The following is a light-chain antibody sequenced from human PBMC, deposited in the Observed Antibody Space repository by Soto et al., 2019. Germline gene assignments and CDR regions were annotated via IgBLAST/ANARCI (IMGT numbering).Light chain of an antibody. CDR3: SSYTRSSTPSV. Sequence: QSVLTQPASVSGSPGQSITISCTGTSSDVGGYNYVYLYQHHPGKAPKLMIYEVTTRPARVSNRFPGSKSGNTASLTISGIQAEDEADYYCSSYTRSSTPSVFGTGTKV. CDR1: SSDVGGYNY. J-gene: IGLJ1*01. V-gene: IGLV2-14*01. CDR2: EVT.